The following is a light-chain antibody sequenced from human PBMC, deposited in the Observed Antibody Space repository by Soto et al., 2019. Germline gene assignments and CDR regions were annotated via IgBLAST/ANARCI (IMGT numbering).Light chain of an antibody. CDR3: QQYENSVMYT. V-gene: IGKV3-20*01. J-gene: IGKJ2*01. Sequence: EIVLTQSPGTLSLSPGERATLSCRASQSVRSSFFAWYQQKPGQAPRLLNYDVSVRATGIPDRFSGSGSGTDLTLTINRLEPEDFAVYYCQQYENSVMYTFGQGTKLEIK. CDR1: QSVRSSF. CDR2: DVS.